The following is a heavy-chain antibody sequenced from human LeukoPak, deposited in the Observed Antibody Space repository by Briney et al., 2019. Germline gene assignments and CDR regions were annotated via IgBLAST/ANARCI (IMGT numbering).Heavy chain of an antibody. J-gene: IGHJ4*02. Sequence: ASVKVSRTPSGYTFTSYDINWVRQATGQGLEWMGWMSPISGNTDYAQKFQGRVTMTRNTSIGTAYMELSSLRSEDTAVYYCARGYTDSSGWYQVDYWGQGTLVTVSS. V-gene: IGHV1-8*01. CDR1: GYTFTSYD. CDR3: ARGYTDSSGWYQVDY. D-gene: IGHD6-19*01. CDR2: MSPISGNT.